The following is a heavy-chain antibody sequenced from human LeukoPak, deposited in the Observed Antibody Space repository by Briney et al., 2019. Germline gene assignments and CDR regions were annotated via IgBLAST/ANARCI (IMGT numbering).Heavy chain of an antibody. CDR3: AKDLLRYFDWPPLGYFDY. D-gene: IGHD3-9*01. J-gene: IGHJ4*02. Sequence: GGSLRLSCAASGFTFTSYSMSWVRQAPGKGLEWVSGTSDRGDYTYYADSVKGRFTISRDNAKNSLYLQMNSLRAEDTALYYCAKDLLRYFDWPPLGYFDYWGQGTLVTVSS. CDR1: GFTFTSYS. V-gene: IGHV3-23*01. CDR2: TSDRGDYT.